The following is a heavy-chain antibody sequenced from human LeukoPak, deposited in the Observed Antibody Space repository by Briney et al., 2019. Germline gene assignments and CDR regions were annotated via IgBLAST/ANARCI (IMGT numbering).Heavy chain of an antibody. Sequence: GRSLRLSCAASGFTFDDYAMHWVRQAPGKGLEWVSGISWNSGSIGYVYSVKGRFTISRDNAKNSLYLQMNSLRAEDTALYYCAKDRAAAGQYYFDYWGQGTLVTVSS. CDR3: AKDRAAAGQYYFDY. CDR2: ISWNSGSI. CDR1: GFTFDDYA. J-gene: IGHJ4*02. V-gene: IGHV3-9*01. D-gene: IGHD6-13*01.